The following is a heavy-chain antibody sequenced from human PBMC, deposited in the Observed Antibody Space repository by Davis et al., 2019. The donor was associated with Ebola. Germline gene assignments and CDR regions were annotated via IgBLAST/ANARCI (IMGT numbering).Heavy chain of an antibody. V-gene: IGHV1-46*01. CDR3: ARASIGGVTTLFDY. CDR2: INPSGGST. CDR1: GYTFTCYY. D-gene: IGHD3-16*01. J-gene: IGHJ4*02. Sequence: ASVTVSRLASGYTFTCYYMHWVRQAPGQGLDGMGIINPSGGSTRYAQKFQGRVTMTRDTSTSTAYMELTSLRSESTAVYYCARASIGGVTTLFDYWGQGTLVTVSS.